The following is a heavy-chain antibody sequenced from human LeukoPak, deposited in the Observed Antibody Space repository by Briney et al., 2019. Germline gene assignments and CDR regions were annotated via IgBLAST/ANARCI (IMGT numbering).Heavy chain of an antibody. CDR2: ISGSGGST. CDR1: GFTFSSYA. CDR3: AKDGARYCTNGVCYAFYYMDV. J-gene: IGHJ6*03. Sequence: GGSLRLSCAASGFTFSSYAMSWVRQAPGKGLEWVSSISGSGGSTYYADYVKGRFTISRDNSKNTLYLQMNSLRAEDTAVYYCAKDGARYCTNGVCYAFYYMDVWGKGTTVTVSS. V-gene: IGHV3-23*01. D-gene: IGHD2-8*01.